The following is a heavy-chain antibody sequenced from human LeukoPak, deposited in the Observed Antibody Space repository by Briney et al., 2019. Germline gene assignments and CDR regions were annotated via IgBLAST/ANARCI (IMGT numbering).Heavy chain of an antibody. D-gene: IGHD5-12*01. V-gene: IGHV3-30*04. CDR3: ARDRGYSGYDHYYGMDV. Sequence: GGSLRLSCAASGFTFSSYAMHWVRQAPGKGMEWVAVISYDGSNKYYADSVKGRFTISRDNSKNTLYLQMNSLRAEDTAVYYCARDRGYSGYDHYYGMDVWGQGTTVTVS. J-gene: IGHJ6*02. CDR2: ISYDGSNK. CDR1: GFTFSSYA.